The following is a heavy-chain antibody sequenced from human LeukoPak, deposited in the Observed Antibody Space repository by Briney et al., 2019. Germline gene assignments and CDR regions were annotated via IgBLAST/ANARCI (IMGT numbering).Heavy chain of an antibody. CDR3: TGSFGELTFFDY. D-gene: IGHD3-10*01. J-gene: IGHJ4*02. Sequence: PGGSLRLSCAASGFTFNSYTMTWVRQAPGKGLEWVSSISTGSTYIYYADSVKGRFTISRDNAKNSLYLQMNSLKTEDTAVYYCTGSFGELTFFDYWGLGTLVTVSS. V-gene: IGHV3-21*03. CDR2: ISTGSTYI. CDR1: GFTFNSYT.